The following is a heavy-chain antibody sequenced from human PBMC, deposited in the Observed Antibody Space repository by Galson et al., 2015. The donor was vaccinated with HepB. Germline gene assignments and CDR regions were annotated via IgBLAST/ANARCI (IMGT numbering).Heavy chain of an antibody. CDR2: IPYDGSSQ. J-gene: IGHJ6*02. V-gene: IGHV3-30*18. D-gene: IGHD1-26*01. Sequence: WVRQAPGKGLEWVALIPYDGSSQYYADSVRGRFTISRDNSKNTLYLQMDSLRPEDTAVYYCAKDGILGTTTQSKGMDVWGQGTTVTVSS. CDR3: AKDGILGTTTQSKGMDV.